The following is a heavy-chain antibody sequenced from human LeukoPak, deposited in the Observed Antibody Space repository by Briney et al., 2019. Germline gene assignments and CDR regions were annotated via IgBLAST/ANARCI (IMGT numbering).Heavy chain of an antibody. CDR3: AKVPHPNYYDSSGPI. V-gene: IGHV3-11*04. CDR1: GLTFSDYY. D-gene: IGHD3-22*01. J-gene: IGHJ3*02. CDR2: ISSSGSTI. Sequence: GGSLRLSCAASGLTFSDYYMSWIRQAPGKGLEWVSYISSSGSTIYYADSVKGRFTISRDNAKNSLYLQMNSLRAEDTAVYYCAKVPHPNYYDSSGPIWGQRTMVTVSS.